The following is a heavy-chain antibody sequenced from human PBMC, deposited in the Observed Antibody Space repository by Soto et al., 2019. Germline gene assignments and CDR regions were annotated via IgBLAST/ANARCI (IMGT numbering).Heavy chain of an antibody. J-gene: IGHJ3*02. CDR2: IYYSGST. CDR3: ARFLPRIGGAFDI. V-gene: IGHV4-61*03. CDR1: CCPIRSGGYY. Sequence: PLGTPSPTPPLPCCPIRSGGYYWGWVPHPPGKGLECIGYIYYSGSTNYNPSLKSRVTISVDTSKNHFSLRLSSVTAADTAVYYCARFLPRIGGAFDIWGQGTMVTVS. D-gene: IGHD2-15*01.